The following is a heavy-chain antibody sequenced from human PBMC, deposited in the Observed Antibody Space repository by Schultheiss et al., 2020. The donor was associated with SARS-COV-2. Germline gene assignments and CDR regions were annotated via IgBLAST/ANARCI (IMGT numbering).Heavy chain of an antibody. J-gene: IGHJ4*02. CDR2: INHSGST. CDR1: GGSFSGYY. V-gene: IGHV4-34*01. D-gene: IGHD4-17*01. CDR3: ASREGYGDYVYFDY. Sequence: SQTLSLTCAVYGGSFSGYYWSWIRQPPGKGLEWIGEINHSGSTNYNPSLKSRVTISVDTSKNQFSLKLSSVTAADTAVYYCASREGYGDYVYFDYWGQGTLVTVSS.